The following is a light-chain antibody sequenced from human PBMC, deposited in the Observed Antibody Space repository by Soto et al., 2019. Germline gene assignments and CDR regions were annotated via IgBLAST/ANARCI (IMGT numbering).Light chain of an antibody. CDR2: GAS. J-gene: IGKJ1*01. CDR1: QSVSMW. V-gene: IGKV1-5*01. CDR3: QHYNSYSEA. Sequence: DTQMTQSPSTLSASVGDRVTISCRASQSVSMWLAWFQQKPGKAPRLLIYGASDLETGVPSRFSGSGSGTDFTFTISSLQPDDFATYYCQHYNSYSEAFGQGTKVDIK.